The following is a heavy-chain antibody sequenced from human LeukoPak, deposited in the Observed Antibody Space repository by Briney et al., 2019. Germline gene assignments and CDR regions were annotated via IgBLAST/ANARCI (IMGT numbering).Heavy chain of an antibody. CDR3: ARVLNNWFDP. V-gene: IGHV4-38-2*02. CDR1: SYSISTNYY. Sequence: SETLSLTCTVSSYSISTNYYWGWIRQPPGKGLEWIGSMSHSGSTYYNPSLKSRVTISADTSKNQFSLKLSSVTAAHTAVYYCARVLNNWFDPWGQGTMVTVSS. CDR2: MSHSGST. D-gene: IGHD2-15*01. J-gene: IGHJ5*02.